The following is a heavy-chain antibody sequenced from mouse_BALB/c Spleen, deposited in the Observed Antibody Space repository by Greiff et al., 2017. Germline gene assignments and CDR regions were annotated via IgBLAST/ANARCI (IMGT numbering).Heavy chain of an antibody. Sequence: VKLVESGPGLVAPSQSLSITCTVSGFSLTGYGVNWVRQPPGKGLEWLGMIWGDGSTDYNSALKSRLSISKDNSKSQVFLKMNSLQTDDTARYYCARDPGYGYPYWYFDVWGAGTTVTVSS. CDR1: GFSLTGYG. D-gene: IGHD1-2*01. J-gene: IGHJ1*01. V-gene: IGHV2-6-7*01. CDR3: ARDPGYGYPYWYFDV. CDR2: IWGDGST.